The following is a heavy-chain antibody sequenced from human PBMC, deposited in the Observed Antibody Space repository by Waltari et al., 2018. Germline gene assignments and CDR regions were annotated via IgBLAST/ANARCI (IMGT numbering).Heavy chain of an antibody. D-gene: IGHD3-10*01. CDR3: VRENWGVDY. CDR2: INGDGTSK. J-gene: IGHJ4*02. V-gene: IGHV3-74*03. CDR1: GFTFSKYW. Sequence: EVQLVESGGKLVQPGGSLRLSCAASGFTFSKYWMQWVRQGPGKGLVWVLHINGDGTSKTYADSVKGRFTISRDKAKNPLYLQMNSLRGEDTAVYYCVRENWGVDYWGQGTLVTGSS.